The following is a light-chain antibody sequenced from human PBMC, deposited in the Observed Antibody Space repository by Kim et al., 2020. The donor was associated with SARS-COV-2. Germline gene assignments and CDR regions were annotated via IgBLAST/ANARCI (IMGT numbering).Light chain of an antibody. CDR2: WAS. CDR3: QQYYSTPRT. J-gene: IGKJ1*01. CDR1: QSVLYSSNNKNY. V-gene: IGKV4-1*01. Sequence: ATVHCKSSQSVLYSSNNKNYLAWYQQKPGQPPKLLIYWASTRESGVPDRFSGSGSATDFTLTISSLQAEDVAVYYCQQYYSTPRTFGQGTKVDIK.